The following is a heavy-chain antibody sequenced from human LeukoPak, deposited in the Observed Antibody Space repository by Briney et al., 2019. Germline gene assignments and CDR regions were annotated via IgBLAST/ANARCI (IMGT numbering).Heavy chain of an antibody. Sequence: TSETLSLTCTVSGGSISSSSYYWGWIRQPPGKGLEWIGSIYYSGSTYYNPSLKSRVTISVDTSKNQFSLKLSSVTAADMAVYYCARLWGSDYYDSSGYLWGQGTLVTVSS. CDR2: IYYSGST. J-gene: IGHJ4*02. D-gene: IGHD3-22*01. CDR1: GGSISSSSYY. V-gene: IGHV4-39*01. CDR3: ARLWGSDYYDSSGYL.